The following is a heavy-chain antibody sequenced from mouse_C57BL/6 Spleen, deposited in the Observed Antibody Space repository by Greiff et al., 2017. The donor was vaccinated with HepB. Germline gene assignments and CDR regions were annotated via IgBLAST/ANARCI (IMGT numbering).Heavy chain of an antibody. J-gene: IGHJ2*01. Sequence: EVQLVESGGGLVKPGGSLKISCAASGFTFSSYTMSWVRQTPEKRLEWVATINGGGDNTYYPDSVKGRFTVSRDNAKNTLYLQMSSLRSEDTALYYGVRQWYCDDWGQGTTLTVSS. CDR1: GFTFSSYT. CDR3: VRQWYCDD. CDR2: INGGGDNT. V-gene: IGHV5-9*01.